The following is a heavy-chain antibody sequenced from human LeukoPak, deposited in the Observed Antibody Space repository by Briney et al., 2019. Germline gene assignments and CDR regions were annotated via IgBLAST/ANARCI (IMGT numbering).Heavy chain of an antibody. Sequence: SETLSLTCTVSGGSVSSYYWSWIRQPPGKGLEWIGYIYYSGNTNYNPSLKSRVTISVDTSKNQFSLRLSSVTAADTAVYYCARDTINGANDYWGQGTLDTVSS. D-gene: IGHD2-8*01. CDR1: GGSVSSYY. V-gene: IGHV4-59*02. J-gene: IGHJ4*02. CDR2: IYYSGNT. CDR3: ARDTINGANDY.